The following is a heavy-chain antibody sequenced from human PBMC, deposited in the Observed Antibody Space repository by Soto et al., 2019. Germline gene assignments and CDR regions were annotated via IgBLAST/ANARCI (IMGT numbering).Heavy chain of an antibody. D-gene: IGHD6-13*01. CDR2: ISSSSSYI. V-gene: IGHV3-21*01. Sequence: GESLKISCAASGFTFSSYSMNWVRQAPGKGLEWVSSISSSSSYIYYADSVKGRFTISRDNAKNSLYLQMNSLRAEDTAVYYCARAAAGTSGAFDIWGQGTMVTVSS. CDR1: GFTFSSYS. J-gene: IGHJ3*02. CDR3: ARAAAGTSGAFDI.